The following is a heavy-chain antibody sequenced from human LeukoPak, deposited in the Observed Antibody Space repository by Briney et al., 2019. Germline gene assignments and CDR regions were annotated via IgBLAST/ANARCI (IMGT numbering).Heavy chain of an antibody. CDR3: TKDGRVASAINRPTYYYGMDV. V-gene: IGHV3-21*01. Sequence: GGSLRLSCAASGFTFSNYNINWVRQAPGKGLGWVSCISSRGSYIYYADSVKGRFTISRDNADNSLYLQMNSLRAEDTAVYYCTKDGRVASAINRPTYYYGMDVWGQGTTVIVSS. J-gene: IGHJ6*02. CDR1: GFTFSNYN. D-gene: IGHD5-18*01. CDR2: ISSRGSYI.